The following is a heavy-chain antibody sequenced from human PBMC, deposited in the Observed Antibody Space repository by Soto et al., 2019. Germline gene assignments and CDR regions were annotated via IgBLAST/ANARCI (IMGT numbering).Heavy chain of an antibody. J-gene: IGHJ4*02. CDR2: INHSGST. Sequence: SETLSLTCAVYGGSFSGYYWSWIRQPPGKGLEWIGEINHSGSTNYNPSLKSRVTISVDTSKNQFSLKLSSVTAADTAVYYCARESQWLAGGVDYWGQGTLVTVSS. D-gene: IGHD6-19*01. CDR3: ARESQWLAGGVDY. CDR1: GGSFSGYY. V-gene: IGHV4-34*01.